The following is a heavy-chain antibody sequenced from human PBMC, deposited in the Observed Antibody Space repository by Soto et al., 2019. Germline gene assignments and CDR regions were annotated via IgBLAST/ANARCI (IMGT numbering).Heavy chain of an antibody. J-gene: IGHJ4*02. Sequence: GGSLRLSCVASGFIFSSSVMHWVRQAPGKGLEWVAVIWSDGSEKYYGASVKGRVTISRDNSKNTLYLHMNSLRAEDTAVYFCAKSYSISWVADYWGQGTLVTVSS. CDR1: GFIFSSSV. V-gene: IGHV3-33*06. D-gene: IGHD6-13*01. CDR2: IWSDGSEK. CDR3: AKSYSISWVADY.